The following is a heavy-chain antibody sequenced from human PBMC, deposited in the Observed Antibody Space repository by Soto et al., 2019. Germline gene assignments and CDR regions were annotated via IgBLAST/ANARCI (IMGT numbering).Heavy chain of an antibody. CDR3: AKNTARYCSGGSCYRQFDP. D-gene: IGHD2-15*01. CDR2: ISGSGGST. J-gene: IGHJ5*02. CDR1: GFTFSSYA. Sequence: PSETLRLSCAASGFTFSSYAMSWVRQAPGKGLEWVSAISGSGGSTYYADSVKGRFTISRDNSKNTLYLQMNSLRAEDTAVYYCAKNTARYCSGGSCYRQFDPWGQGALVTVSS. V-gene: IGHV3-23*01.